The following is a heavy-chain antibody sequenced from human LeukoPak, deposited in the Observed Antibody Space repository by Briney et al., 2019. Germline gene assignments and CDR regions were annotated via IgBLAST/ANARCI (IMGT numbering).Heavy chain of an antibody. V-gene: IGHV3-7*05. Sequence: GGSLRLSCAASGFTFSSYWMSWVRQAPGKGLEWVANIKEDGTKTYYVDSVKGRFTVSRDNAQNSLCLQMNSPTPEDTAVYFCARGEAFCDYWGQGALVTVSS. CDR2: IKEDGTKT. J-gene: IGHJ4*02. CDR1: GFTFSSYW. CDR3: ARGEAFCDY.